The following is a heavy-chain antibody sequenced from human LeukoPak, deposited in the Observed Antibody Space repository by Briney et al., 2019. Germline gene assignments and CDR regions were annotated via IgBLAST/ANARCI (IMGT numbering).Heavy chain of an antibody. J-gene: IGHJ4*02. V-gene: IGHV3-23*01. CDR1: GFTFSNYA. CDR3: AKGALSSGWHYFDY. D-gene: IGHD6-19*01. CDR2: FSGTSGST. Sequence: GRSLRLSCAASGFTFSNYAMTWVRQAPGKGLEWVSAFSGTSGSTYYADSVKGRFTISRDSSKNTLYLHMNNLRAEDTAVYYCAKGALSSGWHYFDYWGQGTLVTVSS.